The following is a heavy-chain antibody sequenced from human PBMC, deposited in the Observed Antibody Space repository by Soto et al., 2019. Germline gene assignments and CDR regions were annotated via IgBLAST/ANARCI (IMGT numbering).Heavy chain of an antibody. J-gene: IGHJ3*02. CDR2: ISGSGGST. CDR3: ARYYGSGSPTAHKDAFDI. D-gene: IGHD3-10*01. CDR1: GFTFSSYA. Sequence: EVQLLESGGGLVQPGGSLRLSCAASGFTFSSYAMSWVRQAPGKGLEWVSAISGSGGSTYYADSVKGRFTISRDNSKNTLYLQMNSLRAEDTAVYYCARYYGSGSPTAHKDAFDIWGQGTMVTVSS. V-gene: IGHV3-23*01.